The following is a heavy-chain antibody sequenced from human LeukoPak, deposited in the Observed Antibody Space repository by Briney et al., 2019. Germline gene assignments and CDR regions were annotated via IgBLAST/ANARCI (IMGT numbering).Heavy chain of an antibody. CDR3: AQTTGWPGFDF. D-gene: IGHD6-19*01. CDR2: IYNGRNT. V-gene: IGHV4-59*08. J-gene: IGHJ4*02. CDR1: GASTSSRY. Sequence: SETLSLTCSASGASTSSRYWSWVRQSPGRTLEWIGHIYNGRNTKYNPSLTSRVTISVDTSKNQFSLSLTSVTAADTAIYYCAQTTGWPGFDFWGPGALVTVSS.